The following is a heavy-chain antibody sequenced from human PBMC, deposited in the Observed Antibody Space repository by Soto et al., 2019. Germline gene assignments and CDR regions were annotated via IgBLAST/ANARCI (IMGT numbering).Heavy chain of an antibody. Sequence: QVQLQQWGAGLLKPSETLSLTCAVYGGSFSGYYWSWIRQPPGKGLEWIGEINHSGSTNYTPSLKSRVTISVDTSKNQFSLKLSSVTAADTAVYYCARVRHYYGSGSYYPVRAFDIWGQGTMVTVSS. D-gene: IGHD3-10*01. V-gene: IGHV4-34*01. CDR3: ARVRHYYGSGSYYPVRAFDI. CDR1: GGSFSGYY. J-gene: IGHJ3*02. CDR2: INHSGST.